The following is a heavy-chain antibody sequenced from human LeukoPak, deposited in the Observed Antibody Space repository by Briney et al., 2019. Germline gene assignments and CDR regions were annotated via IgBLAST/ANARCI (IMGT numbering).Heavy chain of an antibody. J-gene: IGHJ4*02. CDR2: IYYSGST. CDR3: AREESDSFDY. D-gene: IGHD2-21*02. CDR1: GGSISSSSYY. Sequence: SETLSLTCTVSGGSISSSSYYWGWIRQPPGKGLEWIGSIYYSGSTYYNPSLKSRVTISVDTSKNQFSLKLSSVTAADTAVYYCAREESDSFDYWGQGTLVTVSS. V-gene: IGHV4-39*07.